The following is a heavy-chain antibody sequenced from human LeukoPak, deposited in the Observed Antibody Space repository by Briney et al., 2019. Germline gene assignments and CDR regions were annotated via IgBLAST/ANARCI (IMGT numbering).Heavy chain of an antibody. CDR2: IYYSGST. CDR1: GGSISSYY. D-gene: IGHD5-24*01. Sequence: SSETLSLTCTVSGGSISSYYWSWIRQPPGKGLEWIGYIYYSGSTYYNPSLKSRATISVDTSKNQFSLKLSSVTAADTAVYYCARDSALSAGFDYWGQGTLVTVSS. V-gene: IGHV4-59*06. J-gene: IGHJ4*02. CDR3: ARDSALSAGFDY.